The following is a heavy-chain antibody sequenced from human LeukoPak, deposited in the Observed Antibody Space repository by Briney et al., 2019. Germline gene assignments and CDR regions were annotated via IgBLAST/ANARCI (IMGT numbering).Heavy chain of an antibody. Sequence: ASVKVSCKASGYTFTGYYMHWVRQAPGQGLEWMGWINPNNGGTSYAQKFQGRVTLTRDTSINTAYMELTRLSSDDTAVYYCARVRRYCSGGSCYSNYYYYYMDVWGKGTTVTVSS. CDR1: GYTFTGYY. J-gene: IGHJ6*03. CDR3: ARVRRYCSGGSCYSNYYYYYMDV. D-gene: IGHD2-15*01. V-gene: IGHV1-2*02. CDR2: INPNNGGT.